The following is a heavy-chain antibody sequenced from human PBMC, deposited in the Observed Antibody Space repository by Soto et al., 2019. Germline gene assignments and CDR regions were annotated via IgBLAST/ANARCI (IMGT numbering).Heavy chain of an antibody. J-gene: IGHJ4*02. D-gene: IGHD2-15*01. V-gene: IGHV1-46*01. CDR2: INPSGGST. CDR1: GYTFTSYY. Sequence: ASVKVSCKASGYTFTSYYMHWVRQAPGQGLEWMGIINPSGGSTSYAQKSQGRVTMTRDTSTSTVYMELSSLRSEDTAVYYCARERVGCSGGSCYSIFGYWGQGTLVTVSS. CDR3: ARERVGCSGGSCYSIFGY.